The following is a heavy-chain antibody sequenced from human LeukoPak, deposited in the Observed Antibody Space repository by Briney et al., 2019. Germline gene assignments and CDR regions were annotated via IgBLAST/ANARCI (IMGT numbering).Heavy chain of an antibody. V-gene: IGHV1-69*13. D-gene: IGHD2-21*02. CDR2: IIPIFGTA. CDR3: ARHGLDCGGDCHHWFDP. Sequence: ASVKVSCKASGGTFSSYAISWVRQAPGQRLEWMGGIIPIFGTANYAQKFQGRVTITADESTSTAYMELSSLRSEDTAVYYCARHGLDCGGDCHHWFDPWGQGTLVTVSS. J-gene: IGHJ5*02. CDR1: GGTFSSYA.